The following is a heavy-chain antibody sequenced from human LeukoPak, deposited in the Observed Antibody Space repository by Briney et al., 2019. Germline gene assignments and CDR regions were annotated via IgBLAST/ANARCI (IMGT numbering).Heavy chain of an antibody. V-gene: IGHV3-23*01. CDR3: AAGSSKYYYYMDV. Sequence: GGSLRLSCAASGFTFNNYGMSWVRQAPGKGLEWVAAISESGASTYYAASVKGRFTISRDNAKNSQYLQMDSLRAEDTAVYFCAAGSSKYYYYMDVWGKGTTVTVSS. CDR2: ISESGAST. D-gene: IGHD3-10*01. J-gene: IGHJ6*03. CDR1: GFTFNNYG.